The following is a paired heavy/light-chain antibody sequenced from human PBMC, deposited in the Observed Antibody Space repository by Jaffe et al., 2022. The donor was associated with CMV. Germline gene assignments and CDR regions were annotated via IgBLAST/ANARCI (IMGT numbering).Heavy chain of an antibody. V-gene: IGHV1-2*02. CDR2: INPNSGGT. D-gene: IGHD3-22*01. CDR3: ARDLYHYDSSGYYARPAGGVDY. J-gene: IGHJ4*02. Sequence: QVQLVQSGAEVKKPGASVKVSCKASGYTFTGYYMHWVRQAPGQGLEWMGWINPNSGGTNYAQKFQGRVTMTRDTSISTAYMELSRLRSDDTAVYYCARDLYHYDSSGYYARPAGGVDYWGQGTLVTVSS. CDR1: GYTFTGYY.
Light chain of an antibody. CDR2: EDN. V-gene: IGLV6-57*04. Sequence: NFMLTQPHSVSESPGKTVTISCTRSSGSIASNYVQWYQQRPGSAPTTVIYEDNQRPSGVPDRFSGSIDSSSNSASLTISGLKTEDEADYYCQSYDSSTPWVFGGGTKLTVL. CDR3: QSYDSSTPWV. J-gene: IGLJ3*02. CDR1: SGSIASNY.